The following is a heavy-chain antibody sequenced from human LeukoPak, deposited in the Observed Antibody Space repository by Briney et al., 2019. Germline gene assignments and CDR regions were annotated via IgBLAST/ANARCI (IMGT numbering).Heavy chain of an antibody. CDR1: GFSFSDSV. CDR3: TPGRYGGYGFYFDY. D-gene: IGHD5-12*01. CDR2: IRRKGHNYAT. J-gene: IGHJ4*02. V-gene: IGHV3-73*01. Sequence: GGSLRLSCAASGFSFSDSVMHWVRQASGEGLEWVGRIRRKGHNYATEYAASVKGRFTISRDDSRNTAYLQMNSLKTEDTAVYYCTPGRYGGYGFYFDYWGQGTLVTVSS.